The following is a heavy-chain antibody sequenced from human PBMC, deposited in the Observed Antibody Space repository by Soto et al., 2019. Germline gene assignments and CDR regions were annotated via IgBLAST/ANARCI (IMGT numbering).Heavy chain of an antibody. CDR1: GFTFDDYT. J-gene: IGHJ6*02. D-gene: IGHD3-10*01. CDR2: ISWDGGST. V-gene: IGHV3-43*01. CDR3: AKDRITYYYGSGASDGMDV. Sequence: PGGSLRLSCAASGFTFDDYTMHWVRQAPGKGLEWVSLISWDGGSTYYAASVKGRFTISRDNSKNSLYLQMNSLRTEDTALYYCAKDRITYYYGSGASDGMDVWGQGTTVTVSS.